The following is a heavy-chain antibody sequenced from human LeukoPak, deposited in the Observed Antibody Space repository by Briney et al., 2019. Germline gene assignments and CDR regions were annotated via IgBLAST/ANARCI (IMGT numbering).Heavy chain of an antibody. J-gene: IGHJ2*01. V-gene: IGHV4-59*01. D-gene: IGHD3-3*01. Sequence: SETLSLTCTVSGGTISSYYWSWIRQPPGKGLEWIGYIYYSGSTNYNPSLKSRVTISVDTSKNQFSLKLSSVTAADTAVYYCAISDFWSGYHYWYFDLWGRGTLVTVSS. CDR3: AISDFWSGYHYWYFDL. CDR1: GGTISSYY. CDR2: IYYSGST.